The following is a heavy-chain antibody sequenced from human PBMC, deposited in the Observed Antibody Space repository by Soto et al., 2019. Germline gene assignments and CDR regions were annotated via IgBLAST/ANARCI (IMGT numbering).Heavy chain of an antibody. Sequence: GASVKVSCKASGYTFTSYDINWVRQATGQGLEWMGWMNPNSGNTGYAQKFQGRVTMTRNTSISTAYMELSSLRSEDTAVYYCASTATTYYDILTGYVTPRNDAFDIWGQGTMVT. CDR1: GYTFTSYD. CDR3: ASTATTYYDILTGYVTPRNDAFDI. J-gene: IGHJ3*02. CDR2: MNPNSGNT. D-gene: IGHD3-9*01. V-gene: IGHV1-8*01.